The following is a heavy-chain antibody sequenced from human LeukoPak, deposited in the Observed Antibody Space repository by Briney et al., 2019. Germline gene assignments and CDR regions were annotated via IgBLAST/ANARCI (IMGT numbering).Heavy chain of an antibody. V-gene: IGHV3-9*01. CDR1: GFTFDDYA. Sequence: PGGSLRLSCAASGFTFDDYAMHWVRQAPGKGLEWVSGISWNSGSIGYADSVKGRFTISRDSAKNSLYLQMNSLRAEDTALYYCAKGGYSSGWTGWFDPWGQGTLVTVSS. J-gene: IGHJ5*02. D-gene: IGHD6-19*01. CDR2: ISWNSGSI. CDR3: AKGGYSSGWTGWFDP.